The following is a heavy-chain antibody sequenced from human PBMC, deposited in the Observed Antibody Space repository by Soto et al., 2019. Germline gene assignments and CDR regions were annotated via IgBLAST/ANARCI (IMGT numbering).Heavy chain of an antibody. CDR2: INHSGST. V-gene: IGHV4-34*01. D-gene: IGHD1-7*01. CDR3: ARGRITGTATMGY. CDR1: GGSFSNYY. J-gene: IGHJ4*02. Sequence: SETLSLTCAVYGGSFSNYYWSWIRQPPGKGLEWIGEINHSGSTNYNPSLKSRVTISVDTSKNQFSLKLSSVTAADTAVYYCARGRITGTATMGYWGQGTLVTVSS.